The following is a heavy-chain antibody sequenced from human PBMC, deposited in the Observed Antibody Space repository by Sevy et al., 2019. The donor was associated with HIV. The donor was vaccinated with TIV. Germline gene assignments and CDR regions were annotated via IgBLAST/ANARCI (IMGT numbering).Heavy chain of an antibody. D-gene: IGHD2-15*01. V-gene: IGHV5-51*01. CDR2: IYPGDSDT. CDR3: ARSDGYCSGGNHLCYFDY. Sequence: GESLKISCKGSEYTFTHFWIAWVRQMPGKGLESMGIIYPGDSDTRYSPSFQDQVTISAAKSISTAYLQWDSLKASDTAMYYCARSDGYCSGGNHLCYFDYWGQGTLVTVSS. CDR1: EYTFTHFW. J-gene: IGHJ4*02.